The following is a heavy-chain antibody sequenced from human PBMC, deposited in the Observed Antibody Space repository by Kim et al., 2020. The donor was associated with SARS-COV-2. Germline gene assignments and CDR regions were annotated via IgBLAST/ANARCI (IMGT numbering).Heavy chain of an antibody. CDR3: ARAGGIAVAGTYYYYGMDV. J-gene: IGHJ6*02. D-gene: IGHD6-19*01. V-gene: IGHV1-46*01. CDR1: GYTFTSYY. CDR2: INPSGGST. Sequence: ASVKVSCKASGYTFTSYYMHWVRQAPGQGLEWMGIINPSGGSTSYAQKFQGRVTMTRDTSTSTVYMELSSLRSEDTAVYYCARAGGIAVAGTYYYYGMDVWGQGTTVTVSS.